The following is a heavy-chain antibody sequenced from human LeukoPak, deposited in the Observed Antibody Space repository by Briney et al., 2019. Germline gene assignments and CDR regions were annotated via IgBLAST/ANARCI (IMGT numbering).Heavy chain of an antibody. CDR2: ISYDGSNK. D-gene: IGHD2-15*01. CDR1: GFTFSSYA. V-gene: IGHV3-30-3*01. CDR3: ARDGGVAATLDY. J-gene: IGHJ4*02. Sequence: GGSLRLSCAASGFTFSSYAMHWVRQAPGKGLEWVAVISYDGSNKYYADSVKGRFTISRDNSKNTLYLQMNSLRAEDTAVYYCARDGGVAATLDYWGQGTLVTVSS.